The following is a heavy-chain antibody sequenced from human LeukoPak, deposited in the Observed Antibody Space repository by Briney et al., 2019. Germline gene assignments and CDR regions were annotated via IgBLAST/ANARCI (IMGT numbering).Heavy chain of an antibody. J-gene: IGHJ4*02. CDR1: GYTFTGYY. CDR2: INPNSGGT. CDR3: ARLYYYDSSGYYFPFDY. D-gene: IGHD3-22*01. Sequence: ASVKVSYKASGYTFTGYYMHWVRQAPGQGLEWMGWINPNSGGTNYAQKFQGRVTMTRDTSISTAYMELSRLRSDDTAVYYCARLYYYDSSGYYFPFDYWGQGTLVTVSS. V-gene: IGHV1-2*02.